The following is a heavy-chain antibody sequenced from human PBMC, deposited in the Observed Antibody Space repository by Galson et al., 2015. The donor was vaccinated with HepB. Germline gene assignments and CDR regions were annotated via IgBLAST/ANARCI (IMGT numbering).Heavy chain of an antibody. Sequence: SLRLSCAASGFTFSDYYMRWIRQAPGKGLEWVSYISSSSSYTNYAGSVKGRFTISRDNAKNSLYLQMNSLRAEDTAVYYCARDTSMDFRRGASALDYWGQGTLVTVSS. D-gene: IGHD3-3*01. CDR1: GFTFSDYY. J-gene: IGHJ4*02. CDR2: ISSSSSYT. V-gene: IGHV3-11*06. CDR3: ARDTSMDFRRGASALDY.